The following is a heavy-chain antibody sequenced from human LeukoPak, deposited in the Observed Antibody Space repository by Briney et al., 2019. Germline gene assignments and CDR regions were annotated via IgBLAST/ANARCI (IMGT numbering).Heavy chain of an antibody. CDR1: GFTFSSYW. V-gene: IGHV3-74*01. Sequence: PGGSLRLSCAASGFTFSSYWMHWVRQAPGKGLVWVSRINGDGSSTSYADSVKGRFTISRDNAKNTLCLQMNSLRAEDTAVYYCARHSGYGVDHWGQGTLVTVSS. D-gene: IGHD5-12*01. J-gene: IGHJ4*02. CDR2: INGDGSST. CDR3: ARHSGYGVDH.